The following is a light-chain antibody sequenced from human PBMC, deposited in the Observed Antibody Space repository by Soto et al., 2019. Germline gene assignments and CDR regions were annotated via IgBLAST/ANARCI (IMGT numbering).Light chain of an antibody. Sequence: ETVLTQSPGTLSLSPGERATLSCRASQTIRSNYLAWYRQTPGQAPRLLIYGASNRATGIADRFSGGGSGTDFTLIISRLEPEDFALYYCQQYGSSPWTFGQGTKVEMK. CDR3: QQYGSSPWT. CDR2: GAS. CDR1: QTIRSNY. J-gene: IGKJ1*01. V-gene: IGKV3-20*01.